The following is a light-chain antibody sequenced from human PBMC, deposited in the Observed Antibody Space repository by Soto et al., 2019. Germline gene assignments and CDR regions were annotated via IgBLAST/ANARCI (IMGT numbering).Light chain of an antibody. V-gene: IGLV2-23*02. Sequence: QSALTQPASVSGSPGQSITISCTGTSSDVGTYTLVSWYQQNPGKAPKLVIYEVNKRPAGVSKRFSGSKSGDTASLTISGLQAEDEADYYCSSYAGPITFYVFGTGTKVTVL. CDR3: SSYAGPITFYV. J-gene: IGLJ1*01. CDR2: EVN. CDR1: SSDVGTYTL.